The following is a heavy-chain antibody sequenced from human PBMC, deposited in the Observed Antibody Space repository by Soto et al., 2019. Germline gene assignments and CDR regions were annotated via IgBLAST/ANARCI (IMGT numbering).Heavy chain of an antibody. D-gene: IGHD2-15*01. Sequence: PSETMSLTCSVSGYSVSSSGYYWAWIRQPPGKGLEWIGSMLYSGPTYYNPSLKSRVTLSVDTSKNQCTVRLNSVTASDTAVYYCAPLSVSLSGPYGIHVWGQGTTVTVSS. CDR1: GYSVSSSGYY. CDR3: APLSVSLSGPYGIHV. V-gene: IGHV4-39*01. J-gene: IGHJ6*02. CDR2: MLYSGPT.